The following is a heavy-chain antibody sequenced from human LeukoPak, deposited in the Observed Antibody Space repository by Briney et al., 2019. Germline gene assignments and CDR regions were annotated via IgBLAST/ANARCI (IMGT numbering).Heavy chain of an antibody. Sequence: SETLSLTCTVSGYSISSGYYWGWIRQPPGKGLEWIGEINHSGSTNYNPSLKSRVTISVDTSKNQFSLKLSSVTAADTAVYYCAREVRDGYNYFDYWGRGTLVTVSS. CDR1: GYSISSGYY. V-gene: IGHV4-38-2*02. D-gene: IGHD5-24*01. J-gene: IGHJ4*02. CDR3: AREVRDGYNYFDY. CDR2: INHSGST.